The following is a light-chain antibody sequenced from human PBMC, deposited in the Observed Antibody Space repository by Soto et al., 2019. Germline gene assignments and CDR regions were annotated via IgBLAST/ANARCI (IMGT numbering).Light chain of an antibody. CDR3: LQTNNWPLT. CDR1: QRVRSN. Sequence: EILMTQSPSALSVSPGETATLSCSASQRVRSNVAWHPQNPGQDPRLLVYGASTMATGTPARFRGSGSGTEFTLTISSLQSEDFAVYYFLQTNNWPLTFGQGTKVDIK. V-gene: IGKV3-15*01. J-gene: IGKJ1*01. CDR2: GAS.